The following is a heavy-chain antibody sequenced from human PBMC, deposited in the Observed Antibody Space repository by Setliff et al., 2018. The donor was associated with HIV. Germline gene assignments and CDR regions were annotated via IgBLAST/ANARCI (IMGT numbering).Heavy chain of an antibody. V-gene: IGHV1-2*06. CDR3: ARVSSFNKIIREAFDI. Sequence: ASVKVSCKASGYTFTGYFIHWVRQAPRQGLEWMGQINPNRGDTKSHHKFADRLIMSRDTSLTTVYMELTSLRSDDTAVYYCARVSSFNKIIREAFDIWGQVTLFTVSS. CDR2: INPNRGDT. J-gene: IGHJ3*02. D-gene: IGHD3-10*01. CDR1: GYTFTGYF.